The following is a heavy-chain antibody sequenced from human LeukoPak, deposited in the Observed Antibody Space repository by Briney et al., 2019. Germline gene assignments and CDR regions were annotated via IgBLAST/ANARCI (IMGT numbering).Heavy chain of an antibody. CDR1: GFTFSSYD. D-gene: IGHD3-16*01. CDR2: ISSSGSTI. CDR3: ARDGGYTAKSWGSYFDC. J-gene: IGHJ4*02. Sequence: PGGFLRLSCAASGFTFSSYDMNWVRQAPGKGLEWVSYISSSGSTIYYADSVKGRFTISRDNAKNSLYLQMNSLRAEDTALYYCARDGGYTAKSWGSYFDCWGQGTLV. V-gene: IGHV3-48*03.